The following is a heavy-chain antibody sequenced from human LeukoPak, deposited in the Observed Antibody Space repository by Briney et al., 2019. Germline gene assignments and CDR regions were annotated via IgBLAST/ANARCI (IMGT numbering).Heavy chain of an antibody. CDR1: GFTFSSYN. J-gene: IGHJ4*02. Sequence: GGSLRLSCAASGFTFSSYNIHWVRQAPGKGLEWVALISYDGSNKYYADSVKGRFTISRDNSKDTLYLQMNSLRPEDTAVYYCAKDEGFRAAAEGTPDYWGRGTLVTVSS. CDR3: AKDEGFRAAAEGTPDY. V-gene: IGHV3-30*18. CDR2: ISYDGSNK. D-gene: IGHD6-13*01.